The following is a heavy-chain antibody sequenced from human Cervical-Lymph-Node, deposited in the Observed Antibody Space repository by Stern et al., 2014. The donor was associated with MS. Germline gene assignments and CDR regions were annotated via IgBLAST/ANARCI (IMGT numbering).Heavy chain of an antibody. CDR1: EYTITDYD. CDR2: MNPNSGDP. V-gene: IGHV1-8*01. Sequence: VQLEESGAAVKKPGASVKVSCKASEYTITDYDVNWVRQVPGQGLEWMGWMNPNSGDPHYAHKFRGRVTMTRDTSINTAYMELSDLTSDDTAVYYCARGFVPGWFDLWGQGTLVIVSS. D-gene: IGHD3-16*02. CDR3: ARGFVPGWFDL. J-gene: IGHJ5*02.